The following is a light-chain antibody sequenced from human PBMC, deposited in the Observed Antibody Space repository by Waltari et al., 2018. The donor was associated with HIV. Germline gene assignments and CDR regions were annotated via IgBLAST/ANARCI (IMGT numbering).Light chain of an antibody. V-gene: IGKV1-39*01. CDR3: LQSSNTPLT. CDR1: QNIDNF. CDR2: AAS. J-gene: IGKJ3*01. Sequence: DIQMTQSPSSLSASVEDEATSTCGASQNIDNFLNWFQQKPGKAPKLLIHAASSLQSGVPSRFSGSGSGTDFSLTISSLQPEDFATYYCLQSSNTPLTFGPGTKVDIK.